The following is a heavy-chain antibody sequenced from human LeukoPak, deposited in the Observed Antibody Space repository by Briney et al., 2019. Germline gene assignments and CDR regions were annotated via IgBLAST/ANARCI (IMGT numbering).Heavy chain of an antibody. CDR1: GGSFSGYY. CDR3: ARGGYSISWYVGY. CDR2: INHSGST. V-gene: IGHV4-34*01. J-gene: IGHJ4*02. Sequence: PSETLSLTCAVYGGSFSGYYWSWIRQPPGKGLEWIGEINHSGSTNYNPSLKSRVTISVDTSKNQFSLKLSSVTAADTAVYYCARGGYSISWYVGYWGQGTLVTVSS. D-gene: IGHD6-13*01.